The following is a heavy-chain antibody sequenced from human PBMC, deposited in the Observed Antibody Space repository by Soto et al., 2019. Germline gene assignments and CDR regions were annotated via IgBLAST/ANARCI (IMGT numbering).Heavy chain of an antibody. CDR3: ARSQGSSTSLEIYYYYYYGMDV. J-gene: IGHJ6*02. D-gene: IGHD2-2*01. Sequence: QVQLVQSGAEVQKPGSSVKVSCKASRGTFSSYAISWVRQAPGQGLEWMGGIIPISDTTNYAQKFQGRVTITADESTSTAYMELSSPRSEDTAVYYCARSQGSSTSLEIYYYYYYGMDVWGLGTTVTVSS. CDR2: IIPISDTT. V-gene: IGHV1-69*01. CDR1: RGTFSSYA.